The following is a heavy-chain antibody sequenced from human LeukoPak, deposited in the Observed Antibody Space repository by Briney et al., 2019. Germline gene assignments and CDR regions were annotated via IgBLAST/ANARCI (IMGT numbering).Heavy chain of an antibody. CDR1: GFTFSDYY. J-gene: IGHJ4*02. D-gene: IGHD2-21*02. V-gene: IGHV3-11*01. CDR2: ISSSGSTI. CDR3: ARDDIWSAIHPDY. Sequence: GGSLRLSCAASGFTFSDYYMSWIRQAPGKGLEWVSYISSSGSTIYYADSVKGRFTISRDNAKNSLYLQMNSLRAEDTAVYYCARDDIWSAIHPDYWGQGTLVTVSS.